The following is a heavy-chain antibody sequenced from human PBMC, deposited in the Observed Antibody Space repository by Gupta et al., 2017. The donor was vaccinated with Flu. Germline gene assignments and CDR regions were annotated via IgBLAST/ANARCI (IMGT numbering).Heavy chain of an antibody. CDR1: GFRFRDFA. J-gene: IGHJ6*02. D-gene: IGHD1-1*01. V-gene: IGHV3-30*18. Sequence: QVQLVESVGGVVQPGRSLRLSCVASGFRFRDFAMHWVRQAPGKGLEWMAAVSYSGDNKYYIDAVQGRFTISRDNSNNMVYLQMNNLRAEDTAVYYCAKSTSTWNSYSYYHGMDVWGHGTTVSVSS. CDR2: VSYSGDNK. CDR3: AKSTSTWNSYSYYHGMDV.